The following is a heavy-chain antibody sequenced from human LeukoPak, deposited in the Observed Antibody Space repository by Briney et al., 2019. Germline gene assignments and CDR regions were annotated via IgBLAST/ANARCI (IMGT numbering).Heavy chain of an antibody. CDR3: ASLGLRYLDHSILY. CDR1: GFTVSSNY. J-gene: IGHJ4*02. D-gene: IGHD3-9*01. V-gene: IGHV3-53*01. CDR2: IYSGGST. Sequence: GGSLRLSCAASGFTVSSNYMSWVRQAPGKGLEWVSVIYSGGSTYYADSVKGRFTISRDNAKNTLYLQMNSLRAEDTAVYYCASLGLRYLDHSILYWGQGSPVTVSS.